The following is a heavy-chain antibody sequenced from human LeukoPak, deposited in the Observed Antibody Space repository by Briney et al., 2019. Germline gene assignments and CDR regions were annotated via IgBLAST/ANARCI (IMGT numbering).Heavy chain of an antibody. Sequence: GGSLRLSCAASVFTFSSYAMSWVRQAPGKGLEWVSAISGSGGSTYYADSVKGRFTISRDNSKNTLYLQMNSLRAEDTAVYYSAKIQPSNWEGGYWGQGTLVTVSS. CDR2: ISGSGGST. J-gene: IGHJ4*02. V-gene: IGHV3-23*01. CDR1: VFTFSSYA. D-gene: IGHD7-27*01. CDR3: AKIQPSNWEGGY.